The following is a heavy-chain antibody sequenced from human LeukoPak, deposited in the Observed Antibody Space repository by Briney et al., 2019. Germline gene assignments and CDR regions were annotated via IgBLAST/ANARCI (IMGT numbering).Heavy chain of an antibody. CDR1: GGTFSSYA. CDR3: ARRTYYYDSSGYGEFAY. V-gene: IGHV1-69*13. J-gene: IGHJ4*02. CDR2: IIPIFGTA. Sequence: SVKVSCKASGGTFSSYAISWVRQAPGQGLEWMGGIIPIFGTANYAQKFQGRVTITADESTSTAYMELSSLRSEDTAVYYCARRTYYYDSSGYGEFAYWGQGTLVTVSS. D-gene: IGHD3-22*01.